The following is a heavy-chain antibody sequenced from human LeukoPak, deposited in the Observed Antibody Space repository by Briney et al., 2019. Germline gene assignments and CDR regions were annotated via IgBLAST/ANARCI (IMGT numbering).Heavy chain of an antibody. CDR3: AREIVGTHKSRFDP. Sequence: GGSLRLSCAASGFIFSDYYMDWVRQAPGKGLEWVSYISSSGSTISYAESVKGRFTISRDNAKNSLYLQMNSLRAEDTAVYYCAREIVGTHKSRFDPWGQGTLATVSS. V-gene: IGHV3-11*01. CDR2: ISSSGSTI. CDR1: GFIFSDYY. J-gene: IGHJ5*02. D-gene: IGHD1-26*01.